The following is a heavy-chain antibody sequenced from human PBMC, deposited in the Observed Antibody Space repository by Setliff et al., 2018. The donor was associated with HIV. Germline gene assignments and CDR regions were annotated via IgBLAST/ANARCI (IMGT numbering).Heavy chain of an antibody. CDR1: GYGFSNSW. D-gene: IGHD3-9*01. CDR2: SYPGDSDT. J-gene: IGHJ4*02. Sequence: PGESLKISCKGSGYGFSNSWLAWVRQTPGKGLEWMGISYPGDSDTRYSPSFQGQVTFSADKSINTAYLQWVSLKAAATGIYFCARQTSRYITLSPPDYLGQGTLVAVSS. V-gene: IGHV5-51*01. CDR3: ARQTSRYITLSPPDY.